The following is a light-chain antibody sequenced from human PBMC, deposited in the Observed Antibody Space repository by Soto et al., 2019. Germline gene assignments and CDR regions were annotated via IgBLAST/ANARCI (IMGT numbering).Light chain of an antibody. Sequence: EIVMTQSPAALSLSPGERVTLSCRASQAVATSLAWYQFRPGQAPRLLIYGASIRATGVPDRFSGSWSGTEFTLTISSLLSEDFPIDFCQHYNGWPLFGGGTKVEIK. J-gene: IGKJ4*01. CDR2: GAS. CDR1: QAVATS. CDR3: QHYNGWPL. V-gene: IGKV3-15*01.